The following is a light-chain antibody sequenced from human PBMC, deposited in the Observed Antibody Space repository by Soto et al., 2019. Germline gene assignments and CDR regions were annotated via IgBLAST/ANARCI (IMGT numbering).Light chain of an antibody. CDR2: TSS. CDR3: QQANIFPLT. V-gene: IGKV1-12*01. CDR1: QGISSL. J-gene: IGKJ4*01. Sequence: DIQMTQSPSSVSASVGDRVTITCRASQGISSLLAWYQQKPGKAPNLLIHTSSSLQSGVPSRFSGSGSGTDFTLTISSLQPEDFATYYCQQANIFPLTFGGGTKVEIK.